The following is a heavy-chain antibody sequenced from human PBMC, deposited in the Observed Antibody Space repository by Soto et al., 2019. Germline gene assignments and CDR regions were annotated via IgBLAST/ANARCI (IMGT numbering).Heavy chain of an antibody. CDR3: ERDSSCSRGDCYSPDWFDT. D-gene: IGHD2-21*01. V-gene: IGHV3-48*03. Sequence: GSLRVACSASGFAFITYEMNWVRQTPGKGLEWVAYITTSGDTVYYADSVKGRFTLSRDNAENSLSLQMNSLRADDTAVYFCERDSSCSRGDCYSPDWFDTWGQGAPVTVYS. CDR2: ITTSGDTV. CDR1: GFAFITYE. J-gene: IGHJ5*02.